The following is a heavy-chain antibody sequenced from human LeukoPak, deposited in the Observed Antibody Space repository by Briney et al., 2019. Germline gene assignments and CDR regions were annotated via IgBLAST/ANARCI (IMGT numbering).Heavy chain of an antibody. J-gene: IGHJ4*02. CDR2: LSGTGGST. V-gene: IGHV3-23*01. D-gene: IGHD7-27*01. CDR1: GFTFSSYV. CDR3: AKDGGLWVSAHWGDS. Sequence: GGSLRLSCAASGFTFSSYVMSWVRQAPGKGLEWVSSLSGTGGSTYYADSVKGRFTVSRDDSKNTLYLQMNSLRAEDTAVYYCAKDGGLWVSAHWGDSWGRGTLVTVSS.